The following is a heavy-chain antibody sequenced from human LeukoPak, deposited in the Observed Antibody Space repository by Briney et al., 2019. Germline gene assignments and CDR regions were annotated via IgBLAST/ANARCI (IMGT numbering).Heavy chain of an antibody. CDR2: ISYDGSNK. J-gene: IGHJ4*02. D-gene: IGHD6-13*01. Sequence: PGGPLRLSCAASGFTFSSYVMHGVREAPGKGLEWVAVISYDGSNKYYADSVKGRFTISRDNSKNTLYLQMNSRRAEDTAVYYCTKDQASDLAAARTFDYWSQGTLVTVSS. CDR3: TKDQASDLAAARTFDY. V-gene: IGHV3-30*18. CDR1: GFTFSSYV.